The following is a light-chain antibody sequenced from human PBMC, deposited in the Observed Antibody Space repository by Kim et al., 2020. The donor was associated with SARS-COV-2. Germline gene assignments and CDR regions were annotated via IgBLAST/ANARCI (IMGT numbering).Light chain of an antibody. CDR2: AAS. CDR1: QSISSN. Sequence: DIEMTQSPASLSASLGDRVTITCRASQSISSNLDWYQQKPGGAPKLLIYAASTLPSGVPSRFSGSGSAPDFTLTVSSLQPEDFATYYCPPSISTPPTFGQGTKLDI. V-gene: IGKV1-39*01. CDR3: PPSISTPPT. J-gene: IGKJ1*01.